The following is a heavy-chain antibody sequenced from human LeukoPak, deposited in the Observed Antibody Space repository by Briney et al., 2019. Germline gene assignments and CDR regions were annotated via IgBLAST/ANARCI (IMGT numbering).Heavy chain of an antibody. CDR3: AREGQAYCSSTSCYSGGGYYCMDV. D-gene: IGHD2-2*02. CDR1: GFTFSDYY. Sequence: GGSLRLSCAASGFTFSDYYVSWIRQAPGKGLEWVSYISSSGSTIYYADSVKGRFTISRDNAKNSLYLQMNSLRAEDTAVCYCAREGQAYCSSTSCYSGGGYYCMDVWGKGTTVTVSS. J-gene: IGHJ6*03. CDR2: ISSSGSTI. V-gene: IGHV3-11*01.